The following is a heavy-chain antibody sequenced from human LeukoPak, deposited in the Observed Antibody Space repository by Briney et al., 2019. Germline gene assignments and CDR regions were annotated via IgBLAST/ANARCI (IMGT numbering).Heavy chain of an antibody. D-gene: IGHD3-10*02. CDR2: TNLHGTAV. J-gene: IGHJ4*02. V-gene: IGHV3-74*01. CDR3: ASAYTYVRLGDH. Sequence: GGSLRLSCAVSGLSFSNYWMHWVRQAPGKGLVWVTRTNLHGTAVDYADPVKGRFTISRDNSKNMLFLQMNSLRVEDTAVYYCASAYTYVRLGDHWGQGTLVTVSP. CDR1: GLSFSNYW.